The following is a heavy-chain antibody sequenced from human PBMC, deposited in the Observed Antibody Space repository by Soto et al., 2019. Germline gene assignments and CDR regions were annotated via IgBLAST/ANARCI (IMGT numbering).Heavy chain of an antibody. CDR2: IYHTGST. D-gene: IGHD5-18*01. CDR1: GGAITNYY. CDR3: ARSVNRGYSYVYGR. J-gene: IGHJ4*02. Sequence: QVQLQESGPGLVRPSETLSLTCSVSGGAITNYYWNWIRQTPGKGLEWIGYIYHTGSTSKNPSLNSRVTLSLATSKKQLTLCLTSATAADTAIYYCARSVNRGYSYVYGRWGQGPLATAST. V-gene: IGHV4-59*01.